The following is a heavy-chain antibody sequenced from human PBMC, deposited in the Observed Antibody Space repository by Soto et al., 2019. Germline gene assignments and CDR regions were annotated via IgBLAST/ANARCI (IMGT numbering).Heavy chain of an antibody. J-gene: IGHJ6*02. V-gene: IGHV1-3*01. D-gene: IGHD1-26*01. CDR2: INAGNGNT. Sequence: ASVKVSCKASGYTFTSYAMHWVRQAPGQGFEWMGWINAGNGNTKYSQKFQGRVTITRDTSASTAYMELSSLRSEDTAVYYCARAYPVGATTDYYGMDAWGQGTTVTVSS. CDR3: ARAYPVGATTDYYGMDA. CDR1: GYTFTSYA.